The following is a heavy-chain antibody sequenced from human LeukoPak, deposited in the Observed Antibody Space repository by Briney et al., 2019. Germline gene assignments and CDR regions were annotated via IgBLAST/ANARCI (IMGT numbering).Heavy chain of an antibody. Sequence: GGSLRLSCAASGFIFGSKGMSWVRQAPGEGLEWVSAISASDGRTYYTDSVKGRFIISRDNSKNTLYLQMNSLRAEDTAIYYCAKDSPVLTTWGQGTLVTVSS. V-gene: IGHV3-23*01. J-gene: IGHJ4*02. CDR2: ISASDGRT. CDR1: GFIFGSKG. D-gene: IGHD3-9*01. CDR3: AKDSPVLTT.